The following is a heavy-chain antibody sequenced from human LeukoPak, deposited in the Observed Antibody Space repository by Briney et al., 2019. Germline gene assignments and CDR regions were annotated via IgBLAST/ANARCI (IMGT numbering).Heavy chain of an antibody. V-gene: IGHV4-30-2*01. CDR3: ARASQVVATIWGGYYFDY. CDR2: IYHCEST. CDR1: GGSLSSRGYS. D-gene: IGHD5-12*01. J-gene: IGHJ4*02. Sequence: SQTLSLTCAVSGGSLSSRGYSWRWIRQPPGRGLEWIGYIYHCESTYYNPSLNSRVTISVDRSKIQSSLKLSSVTAADTAVYYCARASQVVATIWGGYYFDYWGQGTRVTVSS.